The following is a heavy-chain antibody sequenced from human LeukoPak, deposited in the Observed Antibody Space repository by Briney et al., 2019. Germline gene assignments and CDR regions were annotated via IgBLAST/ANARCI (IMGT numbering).Heavy chain of an antibody. D-gene: IGHD3-22*01. V-gene: IGHV1-18*01. J-gene: IGHJ5*02. Sequence: ASVKVSCKASGYIFTSYGISWVRQAPGQGLEWMGWISAYNGNTNYAQKLQGRVTMTTDTSTSTAYMELRSLRSDDTAVYYCARVGPYYYDSSGYYYDNWFDPWGQGTLVTVSS. CDR1: GYIFTSYG. CDR3: ARVGPYYYDSSGYYYDNWFDP. CDR2: ISAYNGNT.